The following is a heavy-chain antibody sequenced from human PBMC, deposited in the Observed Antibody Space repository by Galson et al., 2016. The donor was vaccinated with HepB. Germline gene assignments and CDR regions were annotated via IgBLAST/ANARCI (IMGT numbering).Heavy chain of an antibody. J-gene: IGHJ4*02. CDR1: GFTFSNYG. CDR2: IWYDGSEK. V-gene: IGHV3-33*01. Sequence: SLRLSCAASGFTFSNYGMHWVRQAPGKGLEWVAVIWYDGSEKYYADSVKGRFTISRDNSKNTLHLQMDSLRIEDTAVYYCVRPQGDSGWPTFFDNWGQGTLVTVSS. CDR3: VRPQGDSGWPTFFDN. D-gene: IGHD5-12*01.